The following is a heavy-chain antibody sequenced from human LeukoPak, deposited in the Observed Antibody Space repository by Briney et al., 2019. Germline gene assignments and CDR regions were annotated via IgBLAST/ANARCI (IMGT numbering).Heavy chain of an antibody. D-gene: IGHD3-10*02. CDR1: TFSFSIYT. CDR2: ISSSSSYI. CDR3: AELGITMIGGV. Sequence: GGSLRLSCTDSTFSFSIYTINWVRQAPGRGLEWVSSISSSSSYIYYADSVKGRFTISRDNTSNSVYLHLNSLRAEDTAVYYCAELGITMIGGVWGKGTTVTISS. V-gene: IGHV3-21*01. J-gene: IGHJ6*04.